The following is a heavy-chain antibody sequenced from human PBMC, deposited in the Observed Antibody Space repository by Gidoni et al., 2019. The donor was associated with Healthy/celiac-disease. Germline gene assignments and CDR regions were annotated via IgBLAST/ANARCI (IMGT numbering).Heavy chain of an antibody. CDR1: CFTFRSYS. J-gene: IGHJ6*02. D-gene: IGHD2-2*01. Sequence: EVQLVESGGGLVKPGGSLRLSCAASCFTFRSYSMNWVRQAPGKGLGWVSSISSSSSYIYYADSVKGRFTISRDNAKNSLYLQMNSLRAEDTAVYYCARVPLPAAPYYYYGMDVWGQGTTVTVSS. CDR3: ARVPLPAAPYYYYGMDV. CDR2: ISSSSSYI. V-gene: IGHV3-21*01.